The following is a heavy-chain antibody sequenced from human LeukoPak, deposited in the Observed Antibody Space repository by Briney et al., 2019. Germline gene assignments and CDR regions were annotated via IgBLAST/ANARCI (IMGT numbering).Heavy chain of an antibody. CDR1: GFTFSSYA. J-gene: IGHJ5*02. CDR3: AIMLVYSYCGGDCYNNWFDP. V-gene: IGHV3-30*04. Sequence: GGSLRLSCAASGFTFSSYAMHWVRQAPGKGLEWVSVISYGGSNKYYADSVKGRFTISRDNSKNTLYLQMNSLRAEDTAVYYCAIMLVYSYCGGDCYNNWFDPWTQGTLVRVSS. CDR2: ISYGGSNK. D-gene: IGHD2-21*02.